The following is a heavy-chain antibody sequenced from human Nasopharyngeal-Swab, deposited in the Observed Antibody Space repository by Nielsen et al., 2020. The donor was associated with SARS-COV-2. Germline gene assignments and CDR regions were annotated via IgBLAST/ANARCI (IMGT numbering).Heavy chain of an antibody. CDR2: IKSKTDGGTT. Sequence: WIRQPPGKGLEWVGRIKSKTDGGTTDYAAPVKGRFTISRDDSKNTLYPQMNSLKTEDTAVYYCTTGRPGIAVAGTDYWGQGTLVTVSS. V-gene: IGHV3-15*01. J-gene: IGHJ4*02. D-gene: IGHD6-19*01. CDR3: TTGRPGIAVAGTDY.